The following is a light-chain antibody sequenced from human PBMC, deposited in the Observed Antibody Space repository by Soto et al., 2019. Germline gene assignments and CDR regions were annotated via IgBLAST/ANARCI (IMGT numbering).Light chain of an antibody. Sequence: EIVLTQSPGTLSLSPGERATLSCRASQSVSSTYLAWYQQKPGQAPRLLIYGASSRATGIPDRFSGSGSGTDFSLTISRLEPEVVAVYYCQQYGSSSWTFGQGPKVDIK. V-gene: IGKV3-20*01. CDR3: QQYGSSSWT. CDR2: GAS. CDR1: QSVSSTY. J-gene: IGKJ1*01.